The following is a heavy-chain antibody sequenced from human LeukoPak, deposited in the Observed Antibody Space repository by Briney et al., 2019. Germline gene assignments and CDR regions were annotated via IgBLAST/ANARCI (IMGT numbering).Heavy chain of an antibody. CDR1: GYTFTAYY. D-gene: IGHD2-15*01. CDR3: VKAAYCSGGSRELVVLEY. Sequence: ASVKVSCKASGYTFTAYYIHWVRQAPGQGLEWMGWMNPNSGGTSHAQKFQGRITMTRDTSISTVYMELSSLRSDDTAVYYCVKAAYCSGGSRELVVLEYWGQGTLVTVSS. V-gene: IGHV1-2*02. CDR2: MNPNSGGT. J-gene: IGHJ4*02.